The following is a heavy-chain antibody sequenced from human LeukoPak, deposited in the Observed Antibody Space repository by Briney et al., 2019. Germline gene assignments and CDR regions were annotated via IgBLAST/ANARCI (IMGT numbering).Heavy chain of an antibody. J-gene: IGHJ4*02. Sequence: ASVQVSCKASGDTFSDLYIHWLRMAPGQGLEWVGWINPDRGGTNYAQKFQGRVTRTRDMSSNTAYMELNRLRSDDTAVYFCARGAFYGSGSFYTYWGQGTLVTVSS. CDR3: ARGAFYGSGSFYTY. V-gene: IGHV1-2*02. D-gene: IGHD3-10*01. CDR1: GDTFSDLY. CDR2: INPDRGGT.